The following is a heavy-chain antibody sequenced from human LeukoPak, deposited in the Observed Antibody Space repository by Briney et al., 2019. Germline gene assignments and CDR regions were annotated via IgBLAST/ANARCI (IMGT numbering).Heavy chain of an antibody. CDR3: AKVGCSSTSCYLEYYYYYGMDV. V-gene: IGHV3-23*01. CDR1: GFTFSSYA. CDR2: ISGSGGST. J-gene: IGHJ6*02. D-gene: IGHD2-2*01. Sequence: GGSLRLSCAASGFTFSSYAMSRVRQAPGKGLEWVSAISGSGGSTYYADSVKGRFTISRDNSKNTLYLQMNSLRAEDTAVYYCAKVGCSSTSCYLEYYYYYGMDVWGQGTTVTVSS.